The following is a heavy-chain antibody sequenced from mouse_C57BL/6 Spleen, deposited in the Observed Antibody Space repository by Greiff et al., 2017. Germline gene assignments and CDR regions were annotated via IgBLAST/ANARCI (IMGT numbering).Heavy chain of an antibody. J-gene: IGHJ4*01. CDR3: ARIYYYGSSYEFYAMDY. CDR1: GFTFSSYA. Sequence: DVQLQESGGGLVKPGGSLKLSCAASGFTFSSYAMSWVRQTPEKRLEWVAPISDGGSYTYYPDNVKGRFTISRDNAKNNMYLQMSHLQSEDTAMYYCARIYYYGSSYEFYAMDYWGQGTSVTVSS. V-gene: IGHV5-4*01. CDR2: ISDGGSYT. D-gene: IGHD1-1*01.